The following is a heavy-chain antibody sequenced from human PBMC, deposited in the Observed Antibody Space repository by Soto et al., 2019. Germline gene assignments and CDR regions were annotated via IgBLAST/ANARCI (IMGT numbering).Heavy chain of an antibody. Sequence: GSLRLSCAASGFTFSSYAMSWVRQAPGKGLEWVSAISGSGGSTYYADSVKGRFTISRDNSKNTLYLQMNSLRAEDTAVYYCAKDCSGGSCYPQGTTDYYGMDVWGQGTTVTVSS. CDR2: ISGSGGST. J-gene: IGHJ6*02. CDR3: AKDCSGGSCYPQGTTDYYGMDV. D-gene: IGHD2-15*01. CDR1: GFTFSSYA. V-gene: IGHV3-23*01.